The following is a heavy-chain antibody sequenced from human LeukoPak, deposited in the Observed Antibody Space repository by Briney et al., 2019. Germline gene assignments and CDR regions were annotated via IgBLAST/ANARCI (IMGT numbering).Heavy chain of an antibody. Sequence: ASVKVSCKASGYTFTSYGISWVRQAPGQGLEWMGWISAYNGNTNYAQKLQGRVTMTTDTSTSTAYMELRSLRSDDTAVYYWARGKNSGSFYYYYGMDVWGQGTTVTVSS. CDR3: ARGKNSGSFYYYYGMDV. CDR1: GYTFTSYG. CDR2: ISAYNGNT. D-gene: IGHD1-26*01. J-gene: IGHJ6*02. V-gene: IGHV1-18*01.